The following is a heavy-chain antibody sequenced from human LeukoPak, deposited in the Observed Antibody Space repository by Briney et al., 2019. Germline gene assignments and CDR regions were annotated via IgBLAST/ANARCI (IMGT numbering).Heavy chain of an antibody. CDR3: ATDPAMVGSYLGGPY. J-gene: IGHJ4*02. D-gene: IGHD1-26*01. CDR2: IIPIFGTA. Sequence: ASVKVSCKASGGTFGSYAISWVRQAPGQGLEWMGGIIPIFGTANYAQKFQGRVTITADESTSTAYMELSSLRSEDTAVYYCATDPAMVGSYLGGPYWGQGTLVTVSS. V-gene: IGHV1-69*13. CDR1: GGTFGSYA.